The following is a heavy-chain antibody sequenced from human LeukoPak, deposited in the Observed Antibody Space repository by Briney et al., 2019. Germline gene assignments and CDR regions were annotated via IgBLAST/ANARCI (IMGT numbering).Heavy chain of an antibody. V-gene: IGHV3-7*04. Sequence: GGSLRLSFAASGFTFSRCWMGWVPLAAGKGQEWVANIKPDGSEKNYGDSVRGRFTISRDNARNSLSLQMNSLRVEDTAVYYCARENYFDYWGQGTLVTVSS. CDR1: GFTFSRCW. CDR3: ARENYFDY. CDR2: IKPDGSEK. J-gene: IGHJ4*02.